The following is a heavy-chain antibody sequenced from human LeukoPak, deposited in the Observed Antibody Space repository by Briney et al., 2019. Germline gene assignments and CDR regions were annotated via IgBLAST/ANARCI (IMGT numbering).Heavy chain of an antibody. D-gene: IGHD4-17*01. CDR3: AKDFGGKYGDQFDY. Sequence: ASVKVSCKASGYTFTGYYMHWVRQAPGQGLEWMGRINPNSGGTNYAQKFQGRVTMTRDTSISTAYMELSRLRSDDTAVYYCAKDFGGKYGDQFDYWGQGTLVTVSS. J-gene: IGHJ4*02. CDR1: GYTFTGYY. V-gene: IGHV1-2*06. CDR2: INPNSGGT.